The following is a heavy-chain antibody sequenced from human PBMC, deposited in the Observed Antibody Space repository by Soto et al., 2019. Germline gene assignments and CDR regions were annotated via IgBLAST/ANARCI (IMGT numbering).Heavy chain of an antibody. CDR1: GFTFSTCT. Sequence: EVHLVESGGGLVKPGGSLRLSCAVSGFTFSTCTMNWVRQAPGKGLEWVSSISPSTSHIYYADSVKGRFTISRDNAKNSLLLQTKRLRAEATAVYYCSVCSGGACHQNYGLDVWGQGTTVTVSS. CDR3: SVCSGGACHQNYGLDV. CDR2: ISPSTSHI. V-gene: IGHV3-21*01. D-gene: IGHD2-15*01. J-gene: IGHJ6*02.